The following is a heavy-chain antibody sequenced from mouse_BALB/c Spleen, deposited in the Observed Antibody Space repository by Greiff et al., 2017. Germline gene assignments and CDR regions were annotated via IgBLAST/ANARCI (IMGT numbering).Heavy chain of an antibody. CDR1: GFTFTDYY. Sequence: EVKVVESGGGLVQPGGSLRLSCATSGFTFTDYYMSWVRQPPGKALEWLGFIRNKANGYTTEYSASVKGRFTISRDNSQSILYLQMNTLRAEDSATYYCAREGTGAMDYWGQGTSVTVSS. CDR2: IRNKANGYTT. J-gene: IGHJ4*01. CDR3: AREGTGAMDY. V-gene: IGHV7-3*02. D-gene: IGHD3-3*01.